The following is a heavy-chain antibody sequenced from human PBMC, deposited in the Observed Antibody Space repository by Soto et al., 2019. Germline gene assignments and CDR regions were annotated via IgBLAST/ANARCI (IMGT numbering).Heavy chain of an antibody. CDR2: VWYTGIT. Sequence: SETLSLTCAVSGVSITDYYWTWIRQAPGKGLEWIGFVWYTGITNYNPSLKNRVTLAVDMSKNQFSLELRSVTAADTAVYYCARERYCGGDCYSGYYGMDVWGQGTTVTVS. D-gene: IGHD2-21*02. CDR1: GVSITDYY. V-gene: IGHV4-59*01. CDR3: ARERYCGGDCYSGYYGMDV. J-gene: IGHJ6*02.